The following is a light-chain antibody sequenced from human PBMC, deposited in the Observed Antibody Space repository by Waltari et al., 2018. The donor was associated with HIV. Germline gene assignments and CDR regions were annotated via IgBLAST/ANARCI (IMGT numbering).Light chain of an antibody. J-gene: IGLJ1*01. CDR1: SSDGGGYNY. CDR2: EVT. Sequence: QSALTQPASVSGSPGQSITISCTGTSSDGGGYNYVSWYKQHPGKAPKLRIYEVTNRPSGVSNRFSGSKSGNTASLTISGLQAEDEADYYCSSYKSSSTPYVFGTGTKVTVL. V-gene: IGLV2-14*01. CDR3: SSYKSSSTPYV.